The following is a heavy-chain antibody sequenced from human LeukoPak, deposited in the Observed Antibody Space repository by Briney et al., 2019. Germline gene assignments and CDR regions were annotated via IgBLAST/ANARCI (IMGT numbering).Heavy chain of an antibody. Sequence: SETLSLTCTVSGGSISSSSYYWGWIRQPPGKGLEWIGSIYYSGSTYYNPSLKSRVTISVDPSKNQFSLKLSSVPAADTAVYYCAREEDYYDSSGYRYNWFDPWGQGTLVTVSS. CDR3: AREEDYYDSSGYRYNWFDP. D-gene: IGHD3-22*01. V-gene: IGHV4-39*07. J-gene: IGHJ5*02. CDR2: IYYSGST. CDR1: GGSISSSSYY.